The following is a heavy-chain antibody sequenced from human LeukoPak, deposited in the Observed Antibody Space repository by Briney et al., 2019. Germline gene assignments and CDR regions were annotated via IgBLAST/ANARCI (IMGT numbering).Heavy chain of an antibody. Sequence: GGSLRLSCAASGFTFNTYAMHWVRQAPGKGLEWVAVTSYDGSNKYYTDSVKGRFTISRDNSRNTLYLQMDSLRTEDTAIYYCARAVSPSIAAHYYYGMDVWGQGTTVTVSS. CDR2: TSYDGSNK. J-gene: IGHJ6*02. D-gene: IGHD6-6*01. V-gene: IGHV3-30-3*01. CDR3: ARAVSPSIAAHYYYGMDV. CDR1: GFTFNTYA.